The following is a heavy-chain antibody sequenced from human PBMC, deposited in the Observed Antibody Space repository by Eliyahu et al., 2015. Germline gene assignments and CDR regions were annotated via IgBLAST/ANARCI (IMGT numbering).Heavy chain of an antibody. CDR2: ITNGDSTA. CDR1: GXTFATYA. J-gene: IGHJ4*02. Sequence: EVQLLESGGGLVQPGGSLXLSCAASGXTFATYAMTWVRQAXGRXLEWVSTITNGDSTAYYADSVRGRFTISRDNSKDTVYLQMNSLRAEDTAIYYCAKVKDSVLLWFGTDYWGQGTLVTVSS. D-gene: IGHD3-10*01. CDR3: AKVKDSVLLWFGTDY. V-gene: IGHV3-23*01.